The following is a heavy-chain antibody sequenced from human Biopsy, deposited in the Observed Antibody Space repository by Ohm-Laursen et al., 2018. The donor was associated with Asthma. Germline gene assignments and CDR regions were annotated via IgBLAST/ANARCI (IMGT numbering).Heavy chain of an antibody. V-gene: IGHV3-11*04. Sequence: SLRLSCAAPGFSFSDYYMTWMRQAPGKGLEWVSSISSSGSTTYPAESVKGRFTISRDNAKNSLYLHMNSLRAEDTAVYYCARGGYCTSPTCPWGRYATDVWGQGTTVTVSS. CDR3: ARGGYCTSPTCPWGRYATDV. CDR2: ISSSGSTT. CDR1: GFSFSDYY. J-gene: IGHJ6*02. D-gene: IGHD2-2*01.